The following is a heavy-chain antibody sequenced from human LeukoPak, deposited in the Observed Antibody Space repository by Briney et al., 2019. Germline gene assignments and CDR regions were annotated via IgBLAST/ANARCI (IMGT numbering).Heavy chain of an antibody. CDR1: GYTFINYA. J-gene: IGHJ3*02. V-gene: IGHV1-18*01. CDR2: ISAYNGNT. CDR3: ARVKGFEYDNGDYANWSAFDI. Sequence: ASVKVSCKASGYTFINYAINWVRQAPGQGLEWMGWISAYNGNTNYAQKLQGRVTMTTDTSTSTAYMELRSLISDDTAVYYCARVKGFEYDNGDYANWSAFDIWGQGTMVTVSS. D-gene: IGHD4-17*01.